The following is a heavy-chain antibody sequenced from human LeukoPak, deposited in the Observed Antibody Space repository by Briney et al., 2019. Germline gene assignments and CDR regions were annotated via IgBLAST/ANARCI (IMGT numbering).Heavy chain of an antibody. CDR2: ISAYNGNT. CDR1: GYTFTSYG. D-gene: IGHD6-19*01. J-gene: IGHJ4*02. V-gene: IGHV1-18*01. Sequence: ASVKVSCKASGYTFTSYGISWVRQAPRQGLEWMGWISAYNGNTNYAQKLQGRVTMTTDASTSTAYMELRSLRSDDTAVYYCARAPPIAVADIFDYWGQGTLVTVSS. CDR3: ARAPPIAVADIFDY.